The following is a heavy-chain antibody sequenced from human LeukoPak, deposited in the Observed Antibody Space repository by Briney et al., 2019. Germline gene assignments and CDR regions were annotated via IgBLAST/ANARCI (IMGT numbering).Heavy chain of an antibody. J-gene: IGHJ4*02. CDR3: ARGRWNGGY. D-gene: IGHD1-1*01. CDR1: GFTFSNYW. CDR2: IKQDGSEK. V-gene: IGHV3-7*03. Sequence: GGPLRLSCAASGFTFSNYWMSWVRQAPGKRLEWVANIKQDGSEKYYVDSVKGRFTISRDNSKNTLYLQMNSLRAEDTAVYYCARGRWNGGYWGQGTLVTVSS.